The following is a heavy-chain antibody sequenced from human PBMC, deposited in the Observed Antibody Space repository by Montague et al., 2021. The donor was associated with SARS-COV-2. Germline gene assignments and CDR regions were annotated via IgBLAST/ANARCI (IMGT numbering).Heavy chain of an antibody. D-gene: IGHD1-26*01. V-gene: IGHV3-30*04. Sequence: SLRLSCAASGFTFSSYAMHWVRQAPGKGLEWVALISYDGSNKYYADSVKGRFTISRDNSKNTLYLQMNSLRAEDTAVYYCARDSGSSFDPWGPGILVTVSS. CDR3: ARDSGSSFDP. CDR1: GFTFSSYA. CDR2: ISYDGSNK. J-gene: IGHJ5*02.